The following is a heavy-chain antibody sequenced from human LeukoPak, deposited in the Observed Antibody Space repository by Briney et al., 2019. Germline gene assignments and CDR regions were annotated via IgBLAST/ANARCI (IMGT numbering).Heavy chain of an antibody. V-gene: IGHV1-18*01. CDR3: ARDAPGGWLQLGYYYYGMDV. D-gene: IGHD5-24*01. J-gene: IGHJ6*02. CDR1: GYTFTSYG. CDR2: ISAYNDNK. Sequence: ASVKVSCKDSGYTFTSYGISWVRQAPGQGLEWMGWISAYNDNKNYTQKLQGRVTMATDTSTSTAYMELRSLRSDDTAVYYCARDAPGGWLQLGYYYYGMDVWGQGTTVTVSS.